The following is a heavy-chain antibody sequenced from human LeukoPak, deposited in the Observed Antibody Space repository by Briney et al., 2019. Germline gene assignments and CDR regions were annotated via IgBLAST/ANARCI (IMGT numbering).Heavy chain of an antibody. D-gene: IGHD2-21*01. Sequence: GGSLRLSCAASGFTFDDYAMHWVRHAPGKGLEWVSGISWNSGSIGYADSVRGRFTISRDNAKNSLYLQMNSLRAEDTALYYCAKVTYSVFDPWGQGTLVTVSS. CDR3: AKVTYSVFDP. CDR1: GFTFDDYA. CDR2: ISWNSGSI. V-gene: IGHV3-9*01. J-gene: IGHJ5*02.